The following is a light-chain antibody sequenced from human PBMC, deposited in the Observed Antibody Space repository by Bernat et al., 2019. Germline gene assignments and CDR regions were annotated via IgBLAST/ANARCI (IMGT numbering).Light chain of an antibody. CDR3: NSVSTTTTPVV. V-gene: IGLV2-14*03. Sequence: QSALTQPASVSGSPGQSVTISCTGTRSDVGAYNYVSWYQQLPGKAPKLMIYDVSNRPSGVSNRFSGSKSGNTASLTSSRLQAEDEADYFWNSVSTTTTPVVFGGGTKLTVL. CDR2: DVS. J-gene: IGLJ2*01. CDR1: RSDVGAYNY.